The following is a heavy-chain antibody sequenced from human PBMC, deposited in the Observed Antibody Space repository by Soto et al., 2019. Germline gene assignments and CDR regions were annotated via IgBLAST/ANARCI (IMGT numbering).Heavy chain of an antibody. Sequence: QVQLVESGGGVVQPGRSLRLSCEASGFTFSRYAMHWVRQAAGKGLEWVAVLSFDGSNKYYADSVKGRFTISRDNSKNPLFLQMNGLRVEDSAVYYCARDPTVSTETYFDYWGQGTLVTVSS. V-gene: IGHV3-30-3*01. CDR1: GFTFSRYA. D-gene: IGHD1-20*01. CDR3: ARDPTVSTETYFDY. CDR2: LSFDGSNK. J-gene: IGHJ4*02.